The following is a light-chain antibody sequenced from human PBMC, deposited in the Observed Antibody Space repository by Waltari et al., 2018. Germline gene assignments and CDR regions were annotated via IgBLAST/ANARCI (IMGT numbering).Light chain of an antibody. CDR3: QQYDSSPLT. V-gene: IGKV3-20*01. CDR2: GAS. CDR1: QSISSS. Sequence: EIVLTQSPVPLFSSSGARATLSRRASQSISSSLVWYQQKPGQPPRLLIFGASGRATGIPHRLRGRGSRTELTLTISSLETEVFAVYYWQQYDSSPLTVGQGTKVEIK. J-gene: IGKJ1*01.